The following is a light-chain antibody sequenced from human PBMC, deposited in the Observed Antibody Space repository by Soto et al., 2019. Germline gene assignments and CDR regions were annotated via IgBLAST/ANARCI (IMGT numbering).Light chain of an antibody. V-gene: IGLV1-40*01. CDR2: ENK. CDR1: SSNIGAGYD. CDR3: QSKDSGRSGYV. Sequence: QSVLTQPPSVSGAPGQRVTISCTGSSSNIGAGYDVHWYQQLPGSAPKLLMYENKNRPSGVPDRFSGSKSGTSASLAIAGLQAEDEADDYCQSKDSGRSGYVFGTGTKLTVL. J-gene: IGLJ1*01.